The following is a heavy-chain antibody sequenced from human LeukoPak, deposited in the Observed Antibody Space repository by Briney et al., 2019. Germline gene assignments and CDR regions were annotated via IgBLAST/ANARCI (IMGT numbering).Heavy chain of an antibody. CDR2: MYYSGST. V-gene: IGHV4-59*01. J-gene: IGHJ4*02. CDR1: GGSIRSYY. Sequence: SETLSLTCAVSGGSIRSYYWNWVRQPPGKGLEWIGYMYYSGSTNYNPSLKSRVTISGVTSNNQFSLKPNSLTTADTAVYYCGGGGTYSQFDYWGQGTLVTVSS. CDR3: GGGGTYSQFDY. D-gene: IGHD1-26*01.